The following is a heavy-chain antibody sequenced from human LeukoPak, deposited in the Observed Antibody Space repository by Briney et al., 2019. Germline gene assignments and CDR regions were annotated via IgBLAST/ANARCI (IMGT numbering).Heavy chain of an antibody. Sequence: PSQSLSLTCAVSGGSISSGGYSWSWIRQPPGKGLEWIGYIYHSGSTYYNPSLKSRVTISVDRSKNQFSLELSSVTAADTAVYYCARAAKYCSGGSCKYYFDYWGQGTLVTVSS. CDR1: GGSISSGGYS. V-gene: IGHV4-30-2*01. J-gene: IGHJ4*02. CDR3: ARAAKYCSGGSCKYYFDY. CDR2: IYHSGST. D-gene: IGHD2-15*01.